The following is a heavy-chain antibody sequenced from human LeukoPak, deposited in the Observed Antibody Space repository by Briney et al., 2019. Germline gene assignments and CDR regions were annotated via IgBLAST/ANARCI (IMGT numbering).Heavy chain of an antibody. J-gene: IGHJ6*03. Sequence: GASVKVSCKASGYTFTGYYMHWVRQATGQGLEWMGWMNPNSGNTGYAQKFQGRVTMTRNTSISTAYMELSSLRSEDTAVYYCARQVTYYYYYYMDVWGKGTTVTISS. V-gene: IGHV1-8*02. CDR3: ARQVTYYYYYYMDV. CDR2: MNPNSGNT. CDR1: GYTFTGYY. D-gene: IGHD5-18*01.